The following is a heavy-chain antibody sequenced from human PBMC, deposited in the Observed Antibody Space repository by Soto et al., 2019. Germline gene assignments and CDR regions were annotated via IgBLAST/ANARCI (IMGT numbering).Heavy chain of an antibody. J-gene: IGHJ4*02. CDR1: GGSFSGYY. V-gene: IGHV4-34*01. CDR2: INHSGST. CDR3: AKGIAVAVYFY. D-gene: IGHD6-19*01. Sequence: QVQLQQWGAGLLKPSETLSLTCAVYGGSFSGYYWSWIRQPPGKGLEGFGEINHSGSTNYNPPLNSRVHISVGTSKNQFSLKLSSVTAADTAVYYCAKGIAVAVYFYWGQGTLVTVSS.